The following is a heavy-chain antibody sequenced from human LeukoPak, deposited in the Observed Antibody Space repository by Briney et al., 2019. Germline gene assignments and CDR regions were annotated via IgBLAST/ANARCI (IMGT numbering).Heavy chain of an antibody. CDR1: GGSISSYY. CDR3: AREMGDYGDQTVDY. J-gene: IGHJ4*02. V-gene: IGHV4-59*08. D-gene: IGHD4-17*01. CDR2: IYYSGST. Sequence: PSETLSLTCTVSGGSISSYYWSWIRQPPGKGLEWIGYIYYSGSTNYNPSLKSRVTISVDTSKNQFSLKLSSVTAADTAVYYCAREMGDYGDQTVDYWGQGTLVTVSS.